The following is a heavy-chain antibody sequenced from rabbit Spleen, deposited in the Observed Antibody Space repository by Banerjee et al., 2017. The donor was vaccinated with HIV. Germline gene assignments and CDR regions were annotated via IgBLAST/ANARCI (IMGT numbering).Heavy chain of an antibody. J-gene: IGHJ6*01. CDR3: ARDSGTSFSTYGMDL. CDR1: GFSFSSGYY. CDR2: IYTGSSGNT. Sequence: QSLEESGGGLVQPEGSLTLTCTASGFSFSSGYYMCWVRQAPGKGLEWIGCIYTGSSGNTYYASWAKGRFTISKTSSTTVTLQMTSLTAADTATYFCARDSGTSFSTYGMDLWGQGTLVTVS. D-gene: IGHD8-1*01. V-gene: IGHV1S40*01.